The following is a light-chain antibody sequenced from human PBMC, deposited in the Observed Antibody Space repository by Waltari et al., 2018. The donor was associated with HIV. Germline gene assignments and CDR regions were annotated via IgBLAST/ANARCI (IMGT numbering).Light chain of an antibody. V-gene: IGLV2-14*03. Sequence: QSALTQPASVSGSLGQSITFSCTGTSSDIGSYNYVSWYQQHPGKAPKIIIYDVTIRPSGVSTRVSGSKSGNTASLTISGLQAEDEADYYCTSFTSSSAWVFGGGTMLTVL. CDR2: DVT. CDR1: SSDIGSYNY. CDR3: TSFTSSSAWV. J-gene: IGLJ3*02.